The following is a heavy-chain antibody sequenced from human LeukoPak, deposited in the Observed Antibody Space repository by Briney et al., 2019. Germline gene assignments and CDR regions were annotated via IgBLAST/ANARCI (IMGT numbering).Heavy chain of an antibody. CDR3: ARLEISAAGRSFLDY. V-gene: IGHV4-39*01. CDR1: GGSISSSSYY. J-gene: IGHJ4*02. Sequence: SETLSLTCTVSGGSISSSSYYWGWIRQPPGKGLEWIGSIYYSGSTYYNPSLKSRVTISVDTSKNQFSLKMSSVTAAETAEYYCARLEISAAGRSFLDYWGQGTLVTVSS. D-gene: IGHD6-13*01. CDR2: IYYSGST.